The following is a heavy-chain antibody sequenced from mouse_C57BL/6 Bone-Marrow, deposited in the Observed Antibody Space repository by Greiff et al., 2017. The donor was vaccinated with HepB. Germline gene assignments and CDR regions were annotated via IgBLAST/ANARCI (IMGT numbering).Heavy chain of an antibody. D-gene: IGHD2-5*01. CDR2: IYPGDGDT. V-gene: IGHV1-82*01. CDR1: GYAFSSSW. CDR3: ARDGYSNYVSWFAY. J-gene: IGHJ3*01. Sequence: VHLVESGPELVKPGASVKISCKASGYAFSSSWMNWVKQRPGKGLEWIGRIYPGDGDTNYNGKFKGKATLTADKSSSTAYMQLSSLTSEDSAVYFCARDGYSNYVSWFAYWGQGTLVTVSA.